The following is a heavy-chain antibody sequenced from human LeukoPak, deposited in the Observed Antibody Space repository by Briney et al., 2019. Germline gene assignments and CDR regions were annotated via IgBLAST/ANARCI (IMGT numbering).Heavy chain of an antibody. V-gene: IGHV4-39*01. J-gene: IGHJ4*02. CDR1: GGSISSSSYY. CDR2: IYYSGST. D-gene: IGHD3-22*01. Sequence: SETLSPTCTVSGGSISSSSYYWGWIRQPPGKGLEWIGSIYYSGSTYYNPSLKSRVTISVDTSKNQFSLKLSSVTAADTAVYYCARHHYSYYYDSSGYIDYWGQGTLVTVSS. CDR3: ARHHYSYYYDSSGYIDY.